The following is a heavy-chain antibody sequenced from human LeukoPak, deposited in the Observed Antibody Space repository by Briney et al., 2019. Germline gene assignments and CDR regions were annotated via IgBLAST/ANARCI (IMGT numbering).Heavy chain of an antibody. V-gene: IGHV4-34*01. CDR1: GGSFSGYY. Sequence: PSETLSLTCAVYGGSFSGYYWSWIRQPPAKGLEWIGEINHSGSTNYNPSLTSRVTISVDTSKNQFSLKLRSVTAADTAVYYCASVTGYSSSWQGFDYWGQGTLVTVSS. J-gene: IGHJ4*02. D-gene: IGHD6-13*01. CDR2: INHSGST. CDR3: ASVTGYSSSWQGFDY.